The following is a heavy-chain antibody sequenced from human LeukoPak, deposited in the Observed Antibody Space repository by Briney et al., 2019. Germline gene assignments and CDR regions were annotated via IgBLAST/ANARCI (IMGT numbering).Heavy chain of an antibody. CDR2: IIPILGTA. J-gene: IGHJ4*02. CDR3: ARYCSSTSCYGFDY. D-gene: IGHD2-2*01. V-gene: IGHV1-69*13. CDR1: GGTFSSYA. Sequence: SVKVSCKASGGTFSSYAISWVRQAPGQGLERMGGIIPILGTANYAQKFQGRVTITADESTSTAYMELSSLRSENTAVYYCARYCSSTSCYGFDYWGQGTLVTVSS.